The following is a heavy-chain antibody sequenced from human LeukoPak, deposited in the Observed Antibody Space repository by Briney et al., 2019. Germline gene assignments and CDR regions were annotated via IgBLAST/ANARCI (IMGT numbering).Heavy chain of an antibody. CDR3: ARGPYDFWSGYYRSYFDY. CDR2: IRSSGSTI. V-gene: IGHV3-48*03. D-gene: IGHD3-3*01. CDR1: GFTFSSYE. Sequence: PGGSLRLSCAASGFTFSSYEVNWVRQAPGKGLEWVSYIRSSGSTIYYADSVKGRFTISRDNAKNSLYLQMNSLRAEDTAVYYCARGPYDFWSGYYRSYFDYWGQGALVTVSS. J-gene: IGHJ4*02.